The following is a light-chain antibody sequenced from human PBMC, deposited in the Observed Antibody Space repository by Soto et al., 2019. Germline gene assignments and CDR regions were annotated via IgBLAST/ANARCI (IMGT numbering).Light chain of an antibody. CDR1: SSDVGTYNF. CDR2: DVS. V-gene: IGLV2-14*01. Sequence: QSALTQPASVSGSPGQSITISCTGTSSDVGTYNFVSWYQQHPGKAPKLMIYDVSNRPSGVSNRFSGSSSVNTASLTISGLQAEDEADYYCSSYTSSSTFNVLFGGGTKLTVL. CDR3: SSYTSSSTFNVL. J-gene: IGLJ2*01.